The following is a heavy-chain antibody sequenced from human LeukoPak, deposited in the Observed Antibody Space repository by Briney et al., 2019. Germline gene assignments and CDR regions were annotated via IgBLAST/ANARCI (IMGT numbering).Heavy chain of an antibody. Sequence: EASVKVSCKASGGTFSSYAITWVRQAPGQGLEWTGGIIPIFGIVNYAENFQGRVTISADESTSTAYMELSSLRSEDTAVYYCARWGSGGNYYYYMDVWGKGTTVTVSS. CDR2: IIPIFGIV. CDR1: GGTFSSYA. V-gene: IGHV1-69*13. CDR3: ARWGSGGNYYYYMDV. D-gene: IGHD3-16*01. J-gene: IGHJ6*03.